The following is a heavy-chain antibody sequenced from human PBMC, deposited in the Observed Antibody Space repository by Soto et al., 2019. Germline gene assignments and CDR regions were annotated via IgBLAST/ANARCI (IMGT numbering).Heavy chain of an antibody. J-gene: IGHJ4*02. CDR2: ISGGGGGK. CDR1: GFTFDNFA. D-gene: IGHD3-22*01. V-gene: IGHV3-23*01. CDR3: AKDVHYDSSGGLDY. Sequence: EVRLLESGGGLEQPGGSLRLSCTTSGFTFDNFAMSWVRQAPGRGLEWVSAISGGGGGKYYADSVKGRFIISRDYSKNTVYLQLNGLRTEDTAVYYCAKDVHYDSSGGLDYWGQGTLVTVSS.